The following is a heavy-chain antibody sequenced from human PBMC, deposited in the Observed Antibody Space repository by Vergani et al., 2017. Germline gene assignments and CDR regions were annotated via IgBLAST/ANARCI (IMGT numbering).Heavy chain of an antibody. CDR2: ISGSGGST. CDR1: GFTFNHYA. J-gene: IGHJ6*02. Sequence: EVQLLESGGDLVQPGGSLRLSCAASGFTFNHYAMNWVRQAPGKGLEWVSGISGSGGSTYYAGSVKGRFTISRDSSNNTLYLQMNSLSAGDTAVSYCAKANPLHSGYDSLYYYHAMVVWGQGPTVTV. D-gene: IGHD5-12*01. V-gene: IGHV3-23*01. CDR3: AKANPLHSGYDSLYYYHAMVV.